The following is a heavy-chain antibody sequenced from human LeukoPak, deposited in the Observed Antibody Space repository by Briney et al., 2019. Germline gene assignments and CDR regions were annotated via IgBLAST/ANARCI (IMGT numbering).Heavy chain of an antibody. D-gene: IGHD1/OR15-1a*01. J-gene: IGHJ6*03. Sequence: ASVKVSCKASGGTFSSYAISWVRQAPGQGLEWMGGIIPIFGTANYAQKFQGRVTITTDESTSTAYMELSSLRSEDTAVYYCALGVEHLDYYYYYMDVWGKGTTVTVSS. CDR1: GGTFSSYA. V-gene: IGHV1-69*05. CDR2: IIPIFGTA. CDR3: ALGVEHLDYYYYYMDV.